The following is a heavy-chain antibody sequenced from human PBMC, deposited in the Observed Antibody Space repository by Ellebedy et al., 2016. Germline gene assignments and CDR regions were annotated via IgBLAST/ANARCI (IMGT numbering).Heavy chain of an antibody. CDR2: INRSGST. V-gene: IGHV4-34*01. Sequence: SETLSLTCAVYGGSFSGYYWSWIRQPPGKGLEWIGEINRSGSTNYNPSLKSRATISVDTSKNQFSLKLISVTAADTAVYYCARDGVGAVDYGGSYVGIWGQGTMVTVSS. D-gene: IGHD4-17*01. J-gene: IGHJ3*02. CDR1: GGSFSGYY. CDR3: ARDGVGAVDYGGSYVGI.